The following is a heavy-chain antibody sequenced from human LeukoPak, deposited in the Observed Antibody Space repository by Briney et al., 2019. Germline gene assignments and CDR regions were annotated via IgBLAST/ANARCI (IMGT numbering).Heavy chain of an antibody. CDR3: ARLNSGWGIPDY. CDR2: VGATGDT. D-gene: IGHD6-25*01. Sequence: GGSLSLSCSASGFIFSVYDMYWVRKVAGEGLEWVSGVGATGDTSYPDSVKGRFTISRDNAKNSLYLQMNSLRVGDTAIYYCARLNSGWGIPDYWGQGILVAVSS. J-gene: IGHJ4*02. CDR1: GFIFSVYD. V-gene: IGHV3-13*01.